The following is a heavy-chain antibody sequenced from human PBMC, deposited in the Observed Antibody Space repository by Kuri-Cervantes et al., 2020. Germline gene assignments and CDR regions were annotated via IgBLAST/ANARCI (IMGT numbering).Heavy chain of an antibody. CDR3: NTGTNWGSYRYPAEYYYYYYMDV. CDR2: IVVGSGNT. V-gene: IGHV1-58*01. D-gene: IGHD3-16*02. CDR1: GFTFTSSA. J-gene: IGHJ6*03. Sequence: SGKVSCKASGFTFTSSAVQWVRQARGQRLEWIGWIVVGSGNTNYAQKFQERVTITRDMSTSTAYMELSSLRSEDTAVYYCNTGTNWGSYRYPAEYYYYYYMDVWGKGTTVTVSS.